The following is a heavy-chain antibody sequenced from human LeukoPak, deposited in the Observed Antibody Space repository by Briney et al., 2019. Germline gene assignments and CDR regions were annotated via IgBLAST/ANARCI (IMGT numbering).Heavy chain of an antibody. J-gene: IGHJ4*02. CDR1: GFTFDDYA. V-gene: IGHV3-9*01. Sequence: GGSLRLSCAASGFTFDDYAMHWVRHAPGKGLEWVSGISWNSGSIGYADSVKGRFTISRDNAKNSLYLQMNSLRAEDTALYYCAKDIDGYDSSGCIDYWGQGTLVTVSS. D-gene: IGHD3-22*01. CDR3: AKDIDGYDSSGCIDY. CDR2: ISWNSGSI.